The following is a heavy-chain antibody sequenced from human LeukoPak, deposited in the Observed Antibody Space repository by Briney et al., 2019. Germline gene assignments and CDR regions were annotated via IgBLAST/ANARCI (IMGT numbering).Heavy chain of an antibody. CDR2: ISGSGGST. CDR3: AKDHYGDYDGYFQH. D-gene: IGHD4-17*01. J-gene: IGHJ1*01. CDR1: GFTFSSYA. V-gene: IGHV3-23*01. Sequence: GGSLRLFCAASGFTFSSYAMSWVRQAPGKGLEWVSAISGSGGSTYYADSVKGRFTISRDNSKNTLYLRMNSLRAEDTAVYYCAKDHYGDYDGYFQHWGQGTLVTVSS.